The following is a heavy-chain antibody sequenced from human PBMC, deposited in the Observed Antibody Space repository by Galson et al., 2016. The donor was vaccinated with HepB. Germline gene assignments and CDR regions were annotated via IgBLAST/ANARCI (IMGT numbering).Heavy chain of an antibody. J-gene: IGHJ4*02. V-gene: IGHV3-30*18. D-gene: IGHD6-19*01. CDR3: AKGTGHYDNLAGADY. Sequence: SLRLSCAASGFTFDSFAIHWVRQAPGKGLEWLTVIAHDGSNEHFADSVKGRFTVSRDNSQNTAFLQMKSPRPEDTAGYDCAKGTGHYDNLAGADYWGPGTLVTVSS. CDR1: GFTFDSFA. CDR2: IAHDGSNE.